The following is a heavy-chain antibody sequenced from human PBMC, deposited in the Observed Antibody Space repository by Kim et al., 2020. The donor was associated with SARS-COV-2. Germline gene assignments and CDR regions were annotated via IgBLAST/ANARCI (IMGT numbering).Heavy chain of an antibody. V-gene: IGHV3-23*01. CDR2: ISGSGGST. CDR1: GFTFSSYA. D-gene: IGHD2-21*02. CDR3: AKDPLAYCGGDCLPDYYGMDV. J-gene: IGHJ6*02. Sequence: GGSLRLSCAASGFTFSSYAMSWVRQAPGKGLEWVSAISGSGGSTYYADSVKGRFTISRDNSKNTLYLQMNSLRAEDTAVYYCAKDPLAYCGGDCLPDYYGMDVWGQGTTVTVSS.